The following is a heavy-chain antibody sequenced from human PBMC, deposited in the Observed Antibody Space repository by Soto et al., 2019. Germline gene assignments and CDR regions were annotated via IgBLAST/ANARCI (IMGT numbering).Heavy chain of an antibody. CDR3: AKNPGYYYDSTGYHFDY. J-gene: IGHJ4*02. CDR1: GFRFTIFA. D-gene: IGHD3-22*01. Sequence: PGGSLRLSCAASGFRFTIFARSWVRQAPGKGLEWVSAISYGGGTTYYADSVKGRFTISRDNSKNTLYLQMNSLRAEDTAVYYCAKNPGYYYDSTGYHFDYWGQGTLVTVSS. CDR2: ISYGGGTT. V-gene: IGHV3-23*01.